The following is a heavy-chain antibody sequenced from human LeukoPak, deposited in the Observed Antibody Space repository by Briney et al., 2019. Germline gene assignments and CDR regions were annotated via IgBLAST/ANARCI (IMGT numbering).Heavy chain of an antibody. CDR2: IYTSGST. V-gene: IGHV4-61*02. Sequence: SQTLSLTCTVSGGSISSGSYYWSWIRQPAGKGLEWIGRIYTSGSTNYNPSLKSRVTISVDTSKNQFSLKLSSVTAADTAVYYCARVGYSSSWYVYWGQGTLVTVSS. D-gene: IGHD6-13*01. J-gene: IGHJ4*02. CDR1: GGSISSGSYY. CDR3: ARVGYSSSWYVY.